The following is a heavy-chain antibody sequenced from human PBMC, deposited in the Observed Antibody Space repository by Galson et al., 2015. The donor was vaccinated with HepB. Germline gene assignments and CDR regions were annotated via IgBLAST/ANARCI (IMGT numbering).Heavy chain of an antibody. CDR3: ARDSRSGLVERWFDP. V-gene: IGHV3-11*01. CDR1: GFTFSDYF. D-gene: IGHD3/OR15-3a*01. J-gene: IGHJ5*02. CDR2: ISTSGSII. Sequence: SLRLSCAASGFTFSDYFMSWIRQAPGEGLEWVSYISTSGSIIYYADSVKGRFTISRDNAKKSLYLQMNSLRAEDTAVYYCARDSRSGLVERWFDPWGQGTLVTVSS.